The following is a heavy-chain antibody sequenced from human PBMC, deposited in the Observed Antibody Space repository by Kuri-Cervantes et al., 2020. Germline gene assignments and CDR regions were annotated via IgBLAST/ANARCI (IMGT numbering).Heavy chain of an antibody. V-gene: IGHV3-48*03. D-gene: IGHD6-6*01. Sequence: GGSLRLSCAVSGFTFNNYEMNWVRQAPGKGLEWVSYISSSGNSLYYADSVRGRFTISRDNAKNSLYLQMSRLRGDDTAVYYCATVGRSTRPGYWGQGTLVTVSS. CDR1: GFTFNNYE. CDR2: ISSSGNSL. J-gene: IGHJ4*02. CDR3: ATVGRSTRPGY.